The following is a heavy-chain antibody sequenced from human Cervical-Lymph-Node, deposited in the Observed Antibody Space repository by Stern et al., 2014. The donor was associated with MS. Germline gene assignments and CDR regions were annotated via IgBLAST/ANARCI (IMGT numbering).Heavy chain of an antibody. CDR2: IISYNGNT. Sequence: VQLVQSGAEVKKPGASVKVSCKASGYTFTSSGISLVRQAHGQGHEWMGGIISYNGNTNNAQKLQGRVTMTTDTSTSTAYMELRSLRSDDTAVYYCARGLLGSENAFDIWGQGTMVTVSS. J-gene: IGHJ3*02. CDR1: GYTFTSSG. CDR3: ARGLLGSENAFDI. D-gene: IGHD2-15*01. V-gene: IGHV1-18*01.